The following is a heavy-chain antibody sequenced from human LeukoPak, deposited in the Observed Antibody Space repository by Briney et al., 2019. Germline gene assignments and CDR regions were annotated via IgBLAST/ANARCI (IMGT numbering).Heavy chain of an antibody. V-gene: IGHV1-18*01. D-gene: IGHD3-22*01. Sequence: GASVTVSCKASGYTFTSYGISWVRQAPGQGLGWMGWISAYNGNTNYAQKLHGRVTMTTDTSTSTAYMELRSLRSVDTAVYYCARDLREDYYDSSGRRGDYWGQGTLVTVSS. CDR3: ARDLREDYYDSSGRRGDY. CDR1: GYTFTSYG. CDR2: ISAYNGNT. J-gene: IGHJ4*02.